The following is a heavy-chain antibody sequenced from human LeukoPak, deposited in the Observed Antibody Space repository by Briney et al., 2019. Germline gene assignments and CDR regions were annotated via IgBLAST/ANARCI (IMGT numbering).Heavy chain of an antibody. CDR3: ARKGYDFWSGGHDY. J-gene: IGHJ4*02. V-gene: IGHV1-18*01. Sequence: GASVKVSCKASGDTFTSYGISWVRQAPGQGLEWMGWISAYNGNTNYAQKLQGRVTMTTDTSTSTAYMELRSLRSDDTAVYYCARKGYDFWSGGHDYWGQGTLVTVSS. CDR1: GDTFTSYG. CDR2: ISAYNGNT. D-gene: IGHD3-3*01.